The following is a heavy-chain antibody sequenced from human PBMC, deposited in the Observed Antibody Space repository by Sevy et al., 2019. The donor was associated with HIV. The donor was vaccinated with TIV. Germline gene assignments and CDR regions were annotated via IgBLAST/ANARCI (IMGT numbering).Heavy chain of an antibody. CDR3: TTASWSQEDYYNY. V-gene: IGHV3-15*01. J-gene: IGHJ4*02. CDR1: GFTFSNAW. Sequence: GVSLILSCAASGFTFSNAWMSWVRQAPGKGLEWVGRIKGKIYDGTIDYAAPVKGRFSISRDDSKNTLYLQMNSLKTEDTAVYYCTTASWSQEDYYNYWGQGTLVTVSS. CDR2: IKGKIYDGTI. D-gene: IGHD6-13*01.